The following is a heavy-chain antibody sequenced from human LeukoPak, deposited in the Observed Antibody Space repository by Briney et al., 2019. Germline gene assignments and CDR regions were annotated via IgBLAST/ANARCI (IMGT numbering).Heavy chain of an antibody. D-gene: IGHD2-2*01. CDR3: ASPSHHFNIVVVPEYLDDAFDI. CDR2: IIPIFGTA. CDR1: GGTFSSYA. Sequence: SVKVSCKASGGTFSSYAISWVRQAPGQGLEWMGGIIPIFGTANYAQKFQGRVTITADESTSTAYMEMSSLRSEDTAVYYCASPSHHFNIVVVPEYLDDAFDIWGQGTMVTVSS. V-gene: IGHV1-69*01. J-gene: IGHJ3*02.